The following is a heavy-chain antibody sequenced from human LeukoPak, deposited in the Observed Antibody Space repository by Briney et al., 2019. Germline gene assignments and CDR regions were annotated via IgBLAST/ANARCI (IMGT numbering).Heavy chain of an antibody. V-gene: IGHV3-21*01. CDR2: ISSSSSYT. J-gene: IGHJ4*02. CDR1: GFTFSDYS. CDR3: ARMIAVAGPYYFDY. Sequence: PGGSLRLSCAASGFTFSDYSMTWVRQAPGKGLEWVSSISSSSSYTYYADSVKGRFTISRDNAKNSLYLQMNSLRAEDTAVYYCARMIAVAGPYYFDYWGQGTLVTVSS. D-gene: IGHD6-19*01.